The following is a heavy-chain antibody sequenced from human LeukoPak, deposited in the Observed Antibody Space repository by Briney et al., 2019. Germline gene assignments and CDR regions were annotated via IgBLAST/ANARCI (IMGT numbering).Heavy chain of an antibody. V-gene: IGHV4-59*08. J-gene: IGHJ4*02. CDR2: IYYTGST. Sequence: SETLSLTCTVSGGSISGYYWSWIRQPPGKGLEWIGHIYYTGSTSYNPSLKSRVTISVGTSKNQFSLKLSYVNAADTAVYYCARYISSGLDYWGQGTLVTVSS. D-gene: IGHD6-6*01. CDR3: ARYISSGLDY. CDR1: GGSISGYY.